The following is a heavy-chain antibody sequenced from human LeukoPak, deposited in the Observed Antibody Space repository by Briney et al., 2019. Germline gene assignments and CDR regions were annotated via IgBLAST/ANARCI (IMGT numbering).Heavy chain of an antibody. D-gene: IGHD3-16*01. CDR3: AKGGGGVLAS. Sequence: GGSLRLSCAASGFTFSTYSMSWVRQAPGKGLEWVSSISGSGGSTYYADSVKGRFTISRDNSKNTLFLRMNSLKADDTAVYYCAKGGGGVLASWGQGTLVTVSS. V-gene: IGHV3-23*01. CDR2: ISGSGGST. J-gene: IGHJ4*02. CDR1: GFTFSTYS.